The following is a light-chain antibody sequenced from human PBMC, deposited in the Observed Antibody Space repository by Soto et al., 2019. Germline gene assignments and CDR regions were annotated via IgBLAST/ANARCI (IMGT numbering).Light chain of an antibody. J-gene: IGKJ4*01. CDR3: QQYGSSPPLT. CDR2: GAS. Sequence: EFVLTQSPGKLSLSPGERATLSCRASQSISSSFLAWYQQKPGQAPRLLIYGASSRGTGIPDRFSGSRSGTDFTLTISRLEPEDFAVYYCQQYGSSPPLTFGGGTKVEIK. CDR1: QSISSSF. V-gene: IGKV3-20*01.